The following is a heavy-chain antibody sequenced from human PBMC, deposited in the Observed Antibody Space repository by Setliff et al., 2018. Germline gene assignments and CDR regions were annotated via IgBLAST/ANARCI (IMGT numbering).Heavy chain of an antibody. J-gene: IGHJ4*02. CDR2: IYYTGIT. D-gene: IGHD6-6*01. CDR3: ARGRNVAARLLDS. CDR1: GASLSSGPYY. V-gene: IGHV4-39*07. Sequence: SETLSLTCTVSGASLSSGPYYWGWIRQPPGKGLEWIGNIYYTGITYYNPSLKILVTISVDTSKNQFSLKVTSVTAADTGSYYCARGRNVAARLLDSWGQGARVTVSS.